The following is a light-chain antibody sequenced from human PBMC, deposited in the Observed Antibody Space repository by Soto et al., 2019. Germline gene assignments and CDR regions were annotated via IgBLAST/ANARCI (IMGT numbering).Light chain of an antibody. CDR1: QSVSSSY. CDR3: QQDYNLPWT. Sequence: EIVMTQSPAPLSLSPGERATLSCRASQSVSSSYLSWYQQKPGQAPRLLIYGASTRATGIPARFSGSGSGTDFTLTISSLQPEDFAVYYCQQDYNLPWTFGQGTNVDIK. CDR2: GAS. J-gene: IGKJ1*01. V-gene: IGKV3D-7*01.